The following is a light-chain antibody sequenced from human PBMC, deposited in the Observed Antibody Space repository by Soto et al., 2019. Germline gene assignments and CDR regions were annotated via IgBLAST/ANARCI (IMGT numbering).Light chain of an antibody. V-gene: IGLV2-14*01. CDR3: SAYTVSRTYV. J-gene: IGLJ1*01. Sequence: QSVLTQPASVSGSPGQSIAISCTGTRSDVGAYNYVSWYQQHPGKAPKLMISEVTNRPSGVSDRFSGSKSGNTASLTISGLQAEDEADYYCSAYTVSRTYVFGTGTKLTVL. CDR1: RSDVGAYNY. CDR2: EVT.